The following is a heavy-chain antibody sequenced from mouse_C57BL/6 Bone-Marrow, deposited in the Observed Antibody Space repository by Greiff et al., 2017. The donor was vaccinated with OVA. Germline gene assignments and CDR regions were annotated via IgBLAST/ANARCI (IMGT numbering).Heavy chain of an antibody. CDR3: ARHYDYDRYFDV. CDR2: ISNLAYSI. Sequence: EVKLMESGGGLVQPGGSLKLSCAASGFTFSDYGMAWVRQAPRKGPEWVAFISNLAYSIYYADTVTGRFTISRENAKNTLYLEMSSLRSEDTAMYYCARHYDYDRYFDVWGTGTTVTVSS. D-gene: IGHD2-4*01. J-gene: IGHJ1*03. V-gene: IGHV5-15*01. CDR1: GFTFSDYG.